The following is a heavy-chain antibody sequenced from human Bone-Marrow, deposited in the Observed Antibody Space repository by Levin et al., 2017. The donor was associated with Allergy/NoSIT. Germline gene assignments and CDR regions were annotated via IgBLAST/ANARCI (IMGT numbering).Heavy chain of an antibody. Sequence: SVKVSCKASGGTFSSYAISWVRQAPGQGLEWMGGIIPIFGTANYAQKFQGRVTITADESTSTAYMELSSLRSEDTAVYYCASSGQWLVPNAFDIWGQGTMVTVSS. D-gene: IGHD6-19*01. CDR3: ASSGQWLVPNAFDI. CDR2: IIPIFGTA. V-gene: IGHV1-69*13. J-gene: IGHJ3*02. CDR1: GGTFSSYA.